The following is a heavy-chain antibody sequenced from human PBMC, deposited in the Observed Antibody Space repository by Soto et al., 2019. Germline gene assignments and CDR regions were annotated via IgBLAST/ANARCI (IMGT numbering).Heavy chain of an antibody. CDR3: ATYIERGGDGNYYYYGMDV. J-gene: IGHJ6*02. V-gene: IGHV4-39*01. D-gene: IGHD2-21*02. CDR1: GGSISSSSYY. CDR2: IYYSGST. Sequence: SETLSLTCTVSGGSISSSSYYWGWIRQPPGKGLEWIGSIYYSGSTYYNPSLKSRVTISVDTSKNQFSLKLSSVTAADTAVYYCATYIERGGDGNYYYYGMDVWGQGTTVTVSS.